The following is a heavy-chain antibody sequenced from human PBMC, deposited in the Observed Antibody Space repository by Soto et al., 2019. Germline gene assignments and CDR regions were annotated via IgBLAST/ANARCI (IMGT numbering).Heavy chain of an antibody. CDR2: IYYSAST. V-gene: IGHV4-39*07. Sequence: PSETLSLTCTVSGGSISSSSYYWGWIRQPPGKGLEWIGCIYYSASTNYNPSLKSRVTISVDTSKNQFSLKLSSVTAADTAAYYCARVAHYDFWSGSRGYFDYWGQGTLVTVSS. J-gene: IGHJ4*02. CDR3: ARVAHYDFWSGSRGYFDY. D-gene: IGHD3-3*01. CDR1: GGSISSSSYY.